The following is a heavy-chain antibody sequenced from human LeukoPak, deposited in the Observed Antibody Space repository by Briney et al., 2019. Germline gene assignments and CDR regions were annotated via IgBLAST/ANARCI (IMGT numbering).Heavy chain of an antibody. V-gene: IGHV1-69*04. CDR3: ASYRSGWYRGGFDY. D-gene: IGHD6-19*01. J-gene: IGHJ4*02. Sequence: ASVTVSFKASGGTFSIYAISWVRQAPGQGLEWMGRIIPILGIANYAQKFQGRVTITADKSTSTAYMELSSLRSEDTAVYYCASYRSGWYRGGFDYWGQGTLVTVSS. CDR2: IIPILGIA. CDR1: GGTFSIYA.